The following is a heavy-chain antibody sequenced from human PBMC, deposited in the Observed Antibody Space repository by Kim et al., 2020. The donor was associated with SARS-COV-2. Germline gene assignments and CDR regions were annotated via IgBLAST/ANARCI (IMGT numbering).Heavy chain of an antibody. D-gene: IGHD6-13*01. V-gene: IGHV4-34*01. CDR3: ARSPPAIAAAGEVFDY. J-gene: IGHJ4*02. CDR1: GGSFSGYY. CDR2: INHSGST. Sequence: SETLSLTCAVYGGSFSGYYWSWIRQPPGKGLEWIGEINHSGSTNYNPSLKSRVTISVDTSKNQFSLKLSSVTAADTAVYYCARSPPAIAAAGEVFDYWGQGTLVTVSS.